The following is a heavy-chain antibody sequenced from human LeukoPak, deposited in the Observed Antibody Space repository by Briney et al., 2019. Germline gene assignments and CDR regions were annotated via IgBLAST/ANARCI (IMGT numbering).Heavy chain of an antibody. J-gene: IGHJ4*02. D-gene: IGHD3-16*01. CDR2: TRNKANSYTT. V-gene: IGHV3-72*01. CDR3: ARTYYDYVWGSDYFDY. CDR1: GFTFSDHY. Sequence: PGGSLRLSCAASGFTFSDHYMDWVRQAPGKGLEWVGRTRNKANSYTTEYAASVKGRFTISRDDSKNSLYLQMNSLKTEDTAVYYCARTYYDYVWGSDYFDYWGQGTLVTVSS.